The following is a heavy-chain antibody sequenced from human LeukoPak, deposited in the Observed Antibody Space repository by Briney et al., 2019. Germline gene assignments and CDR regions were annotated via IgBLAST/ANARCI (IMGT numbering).Heavy chain of an antibody. J-gene: IGHJ3*02. Sequence: PSETLSLTCTVSGGSISSSSYYWGWIRQPPGKGLEWIGEIYHSGSTNYNPSLKSRVTISVDKSKNQFSLKLSSVTAADTAVYYCARHVLMDCTNGVCHRLDAFDIWGQGTMVTVSS. D-gene: IGHD2-8*01. V-gene: IGHV4-39*07. CDR1: GGSISSSSYY. CDR2: IYHSGST. CDR3: ARHVLMDCTNGVCHRLDAFDI.